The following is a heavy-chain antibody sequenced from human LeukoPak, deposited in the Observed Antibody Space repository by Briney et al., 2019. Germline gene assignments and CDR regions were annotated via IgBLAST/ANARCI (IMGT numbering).Heavy chain of an antibody. CDR2: IYPGGSET. Sequence: GESLKISCKGLGYSFSSYWNAWVRQRPGKGLEWMGIIYPGGSETRYDPSFQGQVTISADSSTSTAYLQWSSLRASDTAMYYCARASRDGYNQNFDHWGQGTLVAVSS. J-gene: IGHJ4*02. CDR1: GYSFSSYW. CDR3: ARASRDGYNQNFDH. D-gene: IGHD5-24*01. V-gene: IGHV5-51*01.